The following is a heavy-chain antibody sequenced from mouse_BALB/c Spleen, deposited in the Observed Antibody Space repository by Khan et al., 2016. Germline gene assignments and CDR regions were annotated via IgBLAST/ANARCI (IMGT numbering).Heavy chain of an antibody. CDR2: IRNKANGYTT. J-gene: IGHJ2*01. CDR3: ARDWVRDY. D-gene: IGHD2-14*01. Sequence: EVELVESGGGLVQPGGSLRLSCATSGFTFTDYYMSWVRQPPGKALEWLGFIRNKANGYTTEYSASMKGRFTISRDNSQSILYLQMNTLRAEDSATYYCARDWVRDYWGQGTTLTVSS. CDR1: GFTFTDYY. V-gene: IGHV7-3*02.